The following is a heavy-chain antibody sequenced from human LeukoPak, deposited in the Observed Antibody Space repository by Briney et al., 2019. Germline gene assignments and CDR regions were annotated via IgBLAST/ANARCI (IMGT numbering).Heavy chain of an antibody. J-gene: IGHJ5*02. CDR1: GFTFSSYG. CDR2: ISYDGSNK. Sequence: GRSLRLSCAASGFTFSSYGMHWVRHAPGKGLEWVAVISYDGSNKYYADSVKGRFTISRDNSKNTLYLQMNSLRAEDTAVYYCAKTYYYDSSGFSAFDPWGQGTLVTVSS. V-gene: IGHV3-30*18. D-gene: IGHD3-22*01. CDR3: AKTYYYDSSGFSAFDP.